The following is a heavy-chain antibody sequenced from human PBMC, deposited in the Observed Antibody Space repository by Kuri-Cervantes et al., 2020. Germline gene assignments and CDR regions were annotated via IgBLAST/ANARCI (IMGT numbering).Heavy chain of an antibody. Sequence: GESLKISCTVSGFTFSSYTMSWVRLAPGKGLEWVSSLGNSRDYIHYADSVKGRFTISRDNAKNSLYLQMNSLRAEDTAVYYCARAGTMVRTRMDVWGQGTTVTVSS. CDR2: LGNSRDYI. V-gene: IGHV3-21*04. CDR3: ARAGTMVRTRMDV. CDR1: GFTFSSYT. J-gene: IGHJ6*02. D-gene: IGHD3-10*01.